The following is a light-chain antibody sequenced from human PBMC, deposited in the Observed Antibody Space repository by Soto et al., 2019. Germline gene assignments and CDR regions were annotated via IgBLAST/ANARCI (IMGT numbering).Light chain of an antibody. J-gene: IGKJ5*01. CDR2: ASS. V-gene: IGKV1-39*01. CDR1: QNIKNY. CDR3: QQSYSTPIT. Sequence: DIQMPQSPSSLSASVGDRFTITCRASQNIKNYLNWYQQKPGKAPKLLIYASSSLQSGVPSRFSGSGSGADFILTISSLQSEDFATYYCQQSYSTPITFGQVTRLEIK.